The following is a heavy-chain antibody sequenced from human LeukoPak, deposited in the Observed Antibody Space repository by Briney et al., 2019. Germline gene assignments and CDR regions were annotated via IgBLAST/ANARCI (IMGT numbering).Heavy chain of an antibody. CDR2: IKQDGSEK. V-gene: IGHV3-7*01. CDR3: ARDSKYYDFWSGYSPLDY. D-gene: IGHD3-3*01. CDR1: GFTFRSYW. Sequence: PGGSLRLSCAGSGFTFRSYWMNWVRQAPGQGLEWVASIKQDGSEKYYVDSVKGRFTISRDNAKNSLYLQMNSLRAGDTALYYCARDSKYYDFWSGYSPLDYWGQGTLVTVSS. J-gene: IGHJ4*02.